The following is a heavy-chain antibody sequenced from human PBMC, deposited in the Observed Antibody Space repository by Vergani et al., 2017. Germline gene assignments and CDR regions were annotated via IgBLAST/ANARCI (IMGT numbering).Heavy chain of an antibody. D-gene: IGHD6-13*01. V-gene: IGHV3-9*01. Sequence: VQLVESGGGLVQPGRSLRLSCAASGLTFDAYAMHWVRQAPGKGLEWVSGINWNSDSIAYADSVKGRFTISRDNAKNSLYLQMNSLRAEDTALYYCVKDIAASGNYWYFDLWGRGTLVTVSS. J-gene: IGHJ2*01. CDR3: VKDIAASGNYWYFDL. CDR1: GLTFDAYA. CDR2: INWNSDSI.